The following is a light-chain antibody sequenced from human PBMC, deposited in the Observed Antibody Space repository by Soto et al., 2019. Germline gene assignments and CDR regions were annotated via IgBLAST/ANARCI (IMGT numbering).Light chain of an antibody. V-gene: IGLV2-8*01. CDR3: SSFAGGGNPVL. CDR1: SSDVGGYND. J-gene: IGLJ2*01. Sequence: QSVLTQPPSASGSLGQSVTISCTGTSSDVGGYNDVSWHQQHPGKAPEVMIYEVTKRPPGVPDRFSGSKSGNTASLTVSGLQADDEDDYYCSSFAGGGNPVLLGGGTKVTVL. CDR2: EVT.